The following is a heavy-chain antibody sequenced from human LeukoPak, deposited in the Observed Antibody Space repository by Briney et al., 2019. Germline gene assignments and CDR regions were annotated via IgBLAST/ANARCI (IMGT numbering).Heavy chain of an antibody. CDR3: ASRYCSSTSCYAGNH. J-gene: IGHJ5*02. D-gene: IGHD2-2*01. Sequence: GGSLRLSCAASGFTFRSYAMNWVRQAPGKGLEWVSSISSSSSYIYYADSVKGRFTISRDNAKNSLYLQMNSLRAEDTAVYYCASRYCSSTSCYAGNHWGQGTLVTVSS. CDR1: GFTFRSYA. CDR2: ISSSSSYI. V-gene: IGHV3-21*01.